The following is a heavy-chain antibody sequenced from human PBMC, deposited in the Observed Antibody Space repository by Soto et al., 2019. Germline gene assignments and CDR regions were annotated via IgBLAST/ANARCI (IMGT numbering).Heavy chain of an antibody. Sequence: GESLKISCKGSGYSSTSYWISWVRQMPGKGLEWMGRIDPSDSYTNYSPSFQGHVTILVDKSNTTAYLQWSSLKTSDTAIYYCVRQEGYSSGWYGFPSIWGQGTLVTVSS. CDR3: VRQEGYSSGWYGFPSI. CDR2: IDPSDSYT. J-gene: IGHJ4*03. V-gene: IGHV5-10-1*01. D-gene: IGHD6-19*01. CDR1: GYSSTSYW.